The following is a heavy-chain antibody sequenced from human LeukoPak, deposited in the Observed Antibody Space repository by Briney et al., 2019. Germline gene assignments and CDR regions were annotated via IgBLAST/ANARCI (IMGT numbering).Heavy chain of an antibody. CDR1: GFTFSSYG. J-gene: IGHJ4*02. D-gene: IGHD6-6*01. CDR2: IWYDGSNK. Sequence: GRYLRLSCAASGFTFSSYGMHWVRKALGKGREWLAVIWYDGSNKYYADSVKGRFTISRDNSKNTLYLQMNSLRAEDTAVYYCAKPGSSSTFDYWGQGTLVTVSS. V-gene: IGHV3-33*06. CDR3: AKPGSSSTFDY.